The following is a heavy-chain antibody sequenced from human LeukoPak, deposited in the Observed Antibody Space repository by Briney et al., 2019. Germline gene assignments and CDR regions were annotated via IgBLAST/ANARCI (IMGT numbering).Heavy chain of an antibody. J-gene: IGHJ4*02. V-gene: IGHV3-23*01. CDR2: ISGRGGGT. D-gene: IGHD1-14*01. CDR3: AKDRRLLTEKDY. CDR1: GFTFSIYA. Sequence: GGSLRLSCAASGFTFSIYAMSWVRQAPGKGLEWVSAISGRGGGTYYADSVKGRFTISRDNSKNTLYLQMNSLRAEDTAVYYCAKDRRLLTEKDYWGQGTLVTVSS.